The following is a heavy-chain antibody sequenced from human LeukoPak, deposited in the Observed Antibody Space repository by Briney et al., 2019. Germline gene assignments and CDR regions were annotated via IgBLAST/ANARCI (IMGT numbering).Heavy chain of an antibody. CDR2: IYYSGST. CDR3: ASLYYYDSSGPPGAFDI. D-gene: IGHD3-22*01. J-gene: IGHJ3*02. CDR1: GGSISSGGYY. Sequence: SETLSLTCTVSGGSISSGGYYWSWIRQHPGKGLEWIGYIYYSGSTYYNPSLKSRVTISVDTSKNQFSLKLSSVTAADTAVYYCASLYYYDSSGPPGAFDIWGQGTMVTVSS. V-gene: IGHV4-31*03.